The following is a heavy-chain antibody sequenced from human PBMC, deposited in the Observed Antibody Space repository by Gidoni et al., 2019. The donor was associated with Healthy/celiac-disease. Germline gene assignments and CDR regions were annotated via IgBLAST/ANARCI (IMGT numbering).Heavy chain of an antibody. D-gene: IGHD3-22*01. CDR2: ISSSSSTI. CDR3: ASVYYDSSGYYHFDY. Sequence: EVQLVESGGGLVQPGGSLRLSFAASGFTFSSYSMNWFRPAPGKGMEWVPYISSSSSTIYYADSVKGRFTISRDNAKNSLYLQMNSLRAEDAAVYYCASVYYDSSGYYHFDYWGQGTLVTVSS. V-gene: IGHV3-48*01. J-gene: IGHJ4*02. CDR1: GFTFSSYS.